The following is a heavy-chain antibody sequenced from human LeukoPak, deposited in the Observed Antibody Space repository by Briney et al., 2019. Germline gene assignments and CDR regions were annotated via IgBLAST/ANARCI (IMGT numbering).Heavy chain of an antibody. Sequence: PSETLSLTCTVSGGSISSSSYYWGWIRQPPGKGLEWIGSIYYSGSTYYNPSLKSRVTISVDTSKNQFSLKLSSVTAADTAVYYCARQMYYYDSSGYYPDPWGQGTLVTVSS. CDR1: GGSISSSSYY. CDR3: ARQMYYYDSSGYYPDP. J-gene: IGHJ5*02. D-gene: IGHD3-22*01. V-gene: IGHV4-39*01. CDR2: IYYSGST.